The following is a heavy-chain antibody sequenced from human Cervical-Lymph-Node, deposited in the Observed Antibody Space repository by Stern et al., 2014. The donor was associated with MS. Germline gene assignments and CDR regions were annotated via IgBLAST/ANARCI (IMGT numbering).Heavy chain of an antibody. J-gene: IGHJ6*02. CDR3: ARGKVGATFPDEYYYYYGMDV. V-gene: IGHV3-21*01. Sequence: EMQLVESGGGLVKPGGSLRLSCAASGFTFSSYSMNWVRQAPGKGLEWVSSISRSSRYIYYAHSVKGRLTISRANAKKSRYLQLSSLRAEDAAVYYCARGKVGATFPDEYYYYYGMDVWGQGTTVTVSS. CDR2: ISRSSRYI. CDR1: GFTFSSYS. D-gene: IGHD1-26*01.